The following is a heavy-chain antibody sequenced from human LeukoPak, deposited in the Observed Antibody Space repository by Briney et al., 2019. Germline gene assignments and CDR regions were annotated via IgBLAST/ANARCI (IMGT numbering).Heavy chain of an antibody. CDR3: ARDFYGGNSLYYFDY. CDR2: INPNSGGT. J-gene: IGHJ4*02. Sequence: GASVKVSCKASGYTFTGYYMHWVRQAPGQGLEWMGWINPNSGGTNYAQKFQGGVTMARDTSISTAYMELSRLRSDDTAVYYCARDFYGGNSLYYFDYWGQGTLVTVSS. V-gene: IGHV1-2*02. CDR1: GYTFTGYY. D-gene: IGHD4-23*01.